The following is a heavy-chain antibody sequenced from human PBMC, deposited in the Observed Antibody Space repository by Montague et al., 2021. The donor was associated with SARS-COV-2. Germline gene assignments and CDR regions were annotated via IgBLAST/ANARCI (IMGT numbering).Heavy chain of an antibody. CDR3: ARGCLSYLGAGSHCYGMDV. CDR1: GTSITSYY. D-gene: IGHD3-10*01. V-gene: IGHV4-59*01. CDR2: VSDSRST. Sequence: SETLSLTCSVSGTSITSYYWNWIRQPPGKGLEWIGYVSDSRSTNYSPSLKSRVTMSVDTSKNQMSLKLTSVTAADTAVYYCARGCLSYLGAGSHCYGMDVWGQGTTVTVSS. J-gene: IGHJ6*02.